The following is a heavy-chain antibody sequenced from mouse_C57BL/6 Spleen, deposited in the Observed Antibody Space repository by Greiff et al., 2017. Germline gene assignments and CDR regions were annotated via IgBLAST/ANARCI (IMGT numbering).Heavy chain of an antibody. CDR1: GYSITSGYY. V-gene: IGHV3-6*01. CDR3: ARDQDGYDYYYAMDY. Sequence: LQQSGPGLVKPSQSLSLTCSVTGYSITSGYYWNWIRQFPGNKLEWMGYISYDGSNNYNPSLKNRISITRDTSKNQFFLKLNSVTTEDTATYYCARDQDGYDYYYAMDYWGQGTSVTVSS. CDR2: ISYDGSN. J-gene: IGHJ4*01. D-gene: IGHD2-2*01.